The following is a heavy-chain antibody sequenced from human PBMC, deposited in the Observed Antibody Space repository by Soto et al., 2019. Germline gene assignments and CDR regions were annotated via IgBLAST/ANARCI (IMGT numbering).Heavy chain of an antibody. Sequence: GGSQRLSCAASGFTFSSYAMSWVRQAPGKGLEWVSAISGSGGSTYYADSVKGRFTISRDNSKNTLYLQMNSLRAEDTAVYYCAKSIAVAGTIATPQYYFDYWGQGTLVTVSS. CDR2: ISGSGGST. V-gene: IGHV3-23*01. CDR3: AKSIAVAGTIATPQYYFDY. CDR1: GFTFSSYA. J-gene: IGHJ4*02. D-gene: IGHD6-19*01.